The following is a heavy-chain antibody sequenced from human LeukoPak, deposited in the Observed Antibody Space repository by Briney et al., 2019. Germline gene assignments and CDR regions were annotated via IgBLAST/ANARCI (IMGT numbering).Heavy chain of an antibody. Sequence: SETLPLTCTVSGGSISSYYWSWIRQPPGKGLEWIGYIHYSGSTNYDPSLKSRVTISGDTSKNQFSLKLSSVTAADTAMYYCARGTLYSGWSYYFDYWGQGSQVTVSS. D-gene: IGHD6-19*01. V-gene: IGHV4-59*12. CDR3: ARGTLYSGWSYYFDY. CDR1: GGSISSYY. J-gene: IGHJ4*02. CDR2: IHYSGST.